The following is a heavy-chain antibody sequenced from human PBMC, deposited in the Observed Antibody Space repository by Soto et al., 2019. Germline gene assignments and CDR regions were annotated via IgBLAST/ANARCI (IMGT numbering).Heavy chain of an antibody. CDR3: AKDSFINLRGYDSY. CDR2: ISGSGDST. D-gene: IGHD5-12*01. CDR1: GFTFSTYA. Sequence: GGSLRLSCAASGFTFSTYAMIWVRQAPGKGLEWVSAISGSGDSTYYADSVKGRLTISRDNSKNTLYLQMSSLRAEDTAIYYCAKDSFINLRGYDSYWGQGTLVTAPQ. J-gene: IGHJ4*02. V-gene: IGHV3-23*01.